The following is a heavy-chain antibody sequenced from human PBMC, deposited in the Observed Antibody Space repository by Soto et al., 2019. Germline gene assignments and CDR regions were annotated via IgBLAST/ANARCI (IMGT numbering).Heavy chain of an antibody. V-gene: IGHV3-23*01. CDR3: AKVVVSDSSGYYYEFFDY. Sequence: GGSLRLSCAASGFTFSSYAMSWVRQAPGKGLEWVSAISGSGGSTYYADSVKGRFTISRDNSKNTLYLQMNSLRAEDTAVYYCAKVVVSDSSGYYYEFFDYRGQGSPVIVSA. CDR1: GFTFSSYA. CDR2: ISGSGGST. D-gene: IGHD3-22*01. J-gene: IGHJ4*02.